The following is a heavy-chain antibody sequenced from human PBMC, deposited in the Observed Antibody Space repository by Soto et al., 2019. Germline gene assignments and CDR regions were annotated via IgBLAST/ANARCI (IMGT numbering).Heavy chain of an antibody. Sequence: QITLKESGPTLVKPTQTLTLTCTFSGFSLSTSGVDVGWIRQPPGKALEWLALIYWDDDKRYSPSLKSRLTITNDTSKNHEVLTMTNMDPVDTATDYCAHRPSYCSGGSCYSGFDYWGQGTLVTVSS. V-gene: IGHV2-5*02. J-gene: IGHJ4*02. CDR1: GFSLSTSGVD. CDR3: AHRPSYCSGGSCYSGFDY. D-gene: IGHD2-15*01. CDR2: IYWDDDK.